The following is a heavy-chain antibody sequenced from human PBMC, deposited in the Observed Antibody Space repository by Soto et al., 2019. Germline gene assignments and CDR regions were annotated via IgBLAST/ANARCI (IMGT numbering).Heavy chain of an antibody. Sequence: GSLRLSCAASGFTFSGSAMHWVRQASGKGLEWVGRIRSKANSYATAYAASVKGRFTISRDDSKNTLNLQMDSLRAEDTAVYYCAKKSTDSSGYSDYWGQGTVVTVSS. D-gene: IGHD2-2*01. J-gene: IGHJ4*02. CDR2: IRSKANSYAT. V-gene: IGHV3-73*01. CDR3: AKKSTDSSGYSDY. CDR1: GFTFSGSA.